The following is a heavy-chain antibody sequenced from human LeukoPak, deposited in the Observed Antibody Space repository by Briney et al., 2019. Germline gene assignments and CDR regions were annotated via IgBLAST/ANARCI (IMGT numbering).Heavy chain of an antibody. CDR3: ARLFWGSYRAFDY. J-gene: IGHJ4*02. CDR2: IHYSGRT. D-gene: IGHD3-16*02. Sequence: KPSETLSLTCTVSDDSISSYYWSWIRQPPGKGLEWIGYIHYSGRTTYNPSLKSRVTISVDTSKNQFSLKLSSVTAADTAVYYCARLFWGSYRAFDYWGQGTLVTVSS. CDR1: DDSISSYY. V-gene: IGHV4-59*08.